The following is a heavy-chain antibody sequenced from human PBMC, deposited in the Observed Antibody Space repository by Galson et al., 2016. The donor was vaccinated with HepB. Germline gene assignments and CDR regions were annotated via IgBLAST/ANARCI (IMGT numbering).Heavy chain of an antibody. CDR2: IYSGGTT. CDR1: GLTVSNNY. V-gene: IGHV3-53*01. D-gene: IGHD3-10*01. CDR3: AKSNEFYGSGTYHNNNVHLDY. J-gene: IGHJ4*02. Sequence: SLRLSCAASGLTVSNNYMTWVRQAPGKGLEYVSVIYSGGTTYSADSVKGRFTISRDNSKNILYLQVNGLRAENTATYDRAKSNEFYGSGTYHNNNVHLDYWGQGTLVTVSS.